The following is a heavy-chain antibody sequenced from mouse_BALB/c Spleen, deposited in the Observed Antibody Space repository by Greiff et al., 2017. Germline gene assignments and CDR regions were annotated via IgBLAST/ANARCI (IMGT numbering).Heavy chain of an antibody. V-gene: IGHV5-9*03. CDR3: ARYRYYDYLFAY. CDR2: ISSGGGNT. J-gene: IGHJ3*01. Sequence: EVQLVESGGGLVKPGGSLKLSCAASGFTFSSYTMSWVRQTPEKRLEWVATISSGGGNTYYPDSVKGRFTISRDNAKNNLYLQMSSLRSEDTALYYCARYRYYDYLFAYWGQGTLVTVSA. CDR1: GFTFSSYT. D-gene: IGHD2-4*01.